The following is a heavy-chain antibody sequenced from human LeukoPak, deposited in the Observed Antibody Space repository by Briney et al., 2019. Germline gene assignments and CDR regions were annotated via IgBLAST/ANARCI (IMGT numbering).Heavy chain of an antibody. V-gene: IGHV4-59*01. CDR1: GGSISSYY. CDR3: ARGVLRYYYFDY. J-gene: IGHJ4*02. CDR2: IYYSGST. D-gene: IGHD3-9*01. Sequence: SETLSLTCTVSGGSISSYYWSWIRQPSGKGLERIGYIYYSGSTNYNPSLKSRVTISVDTSKNQFSLKLSSVTAADTAVYYCARGVLRYYYFDYWGQGTLVTVSS.